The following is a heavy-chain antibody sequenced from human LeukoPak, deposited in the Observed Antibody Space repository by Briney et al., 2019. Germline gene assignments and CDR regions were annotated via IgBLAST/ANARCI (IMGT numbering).Heavy chain of an antibody. CDR1: GFTFDDYA. J-gene: IGHJ6*02. V-gene: IGHV3-9*01. CDR2: ISWNSGSI. Sequence: GRSLRLSCAASGFTFDDYAMHWVRQAPGKGLEWVSGISWNSGSIGYADSVKGRFTISRDNAKNSLYLQMNSLRAEDTALYYCAKDGGQWLVPPQSYYYYYGMDVWGQGTTVTVSS. CDR3: AKDGGQWLVPPQSYYYYYGMDV. D-gene: IGHD6-19*01.